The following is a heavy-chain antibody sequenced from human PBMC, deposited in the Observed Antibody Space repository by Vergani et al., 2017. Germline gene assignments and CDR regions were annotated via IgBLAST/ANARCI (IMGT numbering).Heavy chain of an antibody. D-gene: IGHD4-17*01. CDR1: GFTFSSYG. J-gene: IGHJ4*02. Sequence: QVQLVESGGGVVQPGRSLRLSCAASGFTFSSYGMHWVRQAPGKGLEWVAVISYDGSNKYYADSVKGRFTISRDNSKNTLYLQMNSLRAEDTAVYYCAKDPSSYGDYVFDHWGQGTLVTVSS. CDR2: ISYDGSNK. V-gene: IGHV3-30*18. CDR3: AKDPSSYGDYVFDH.